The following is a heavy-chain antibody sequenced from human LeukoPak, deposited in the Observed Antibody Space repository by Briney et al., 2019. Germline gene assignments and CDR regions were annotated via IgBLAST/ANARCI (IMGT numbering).Heavy chain of an antibody. Sequence: PSETLSLTCTVSGGSTSSSSYYWGWIRQPPGKGLEWIGSIYYSGSTYYNPSLKSRVTISVDTSKNQFSLKLSSVTAADTAVYYCARQPMVAEYYFDYWGQGTLVTVSS. CDR2: IYYSGST. D-gene: IGHD2-15*01. CDR1: GGSTSSSSYY. CDR3: ARQPMVAEYYFDY. V-gene: IGHV4-39*01. J-gene: IGHJ4*02.